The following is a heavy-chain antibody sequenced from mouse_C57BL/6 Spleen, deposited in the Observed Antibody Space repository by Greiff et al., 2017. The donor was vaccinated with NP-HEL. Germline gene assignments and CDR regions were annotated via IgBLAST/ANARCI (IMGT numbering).Heavy chain of an antibody. CDR1: GYTFTSYW. CDR3: ARKEGFITTVVATEGFDY. CDR2: IDPSDSYT. J-gene: IGHJ2*01. Sequence: VQLQQPGAELVKPGASVKLSCKASGYTFTSYWMQWVKQRPGQGLEWIGEIDPSDSYTNYNQKFKGKATLTVDTSSSTAYMQLSSLTSEDSAVYYCARKEGFITTVVATEGFDYWGQGTTLTVSS. D-gene: IGHD1-1*01. V-gene: IGHV1-50*01.